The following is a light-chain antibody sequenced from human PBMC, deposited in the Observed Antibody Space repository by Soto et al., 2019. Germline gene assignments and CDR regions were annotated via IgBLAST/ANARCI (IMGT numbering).Light chain of an antibody. J-gene: IGKJ3*01. V-gene: IGKV3-15*01. CDR3: QQRFSWRS. CDR2: GAS. Sequence: EIVMTQSPATLSVSPGERATLSCRASQSVSRNLAWYRQKPGQAPRLLIYGASTRATATPARFSGSGSGTEFTLTISSLQSEDFAVYYCQQRFSWRSFGPGTRVDFK. CDR1: QSVSRN.